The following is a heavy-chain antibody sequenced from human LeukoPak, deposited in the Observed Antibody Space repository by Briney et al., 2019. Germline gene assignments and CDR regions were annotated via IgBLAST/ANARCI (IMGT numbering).Heavy chain of an antibody. CDR2: ISYDGSNK. D-gene: IGHD3-9*01. J-gene: IGHJ6*02. CDR3: AKCLSDILTGSFWYYYYGMDV. CDR1: GITFSSYG. Sequence: PGGSLRLSCAASGITFSSYGMHWVRQAPGKGLEWVAVISYDGSNKYYADSVKGRFTISRDNSKNTLYLQMNSLRAEDTAVYYCAKCLSDILTGSFWYYYYGMDVWGQGTTVTVSS. V-gene: IGHV3-30*18.